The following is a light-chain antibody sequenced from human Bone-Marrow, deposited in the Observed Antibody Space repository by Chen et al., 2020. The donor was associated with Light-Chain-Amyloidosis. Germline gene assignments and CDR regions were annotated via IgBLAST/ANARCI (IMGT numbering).Light chain of an antibody. V-gene: IGLV2-23*02. CDR3: CSYAGSSTWV. CDR1: SSDVGSYNL. Sequence: QSALTQPASESGSPGQSITISCNGTSSDVGSYNLVSWYQQQPGKAPELMIYEVSKRPSGVSNRFSGSKSGNTASLTISGLQAEDEADYYCCSYAGSSTWVFGGGTKLTVL. CDR2: EVS. J-gene: IGLJ3*02.